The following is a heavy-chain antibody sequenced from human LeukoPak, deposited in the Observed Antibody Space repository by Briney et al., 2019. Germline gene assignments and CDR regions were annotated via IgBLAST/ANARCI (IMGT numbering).Heavy chain of an antibody. V-gene: IGHV3-23*01. Sequence: QSGGSLRLSCAASGLTFSSYAMSWVRQAPGKGLEWVSGISGSGGSTYYADSVEGRFTISRDKSKNTLYLQMNSLRAEDTAVYYCAKMGGIAVAGLYYYYYMDVWGKGTTVTVSS. CDR3: AKMGGIAVAGLYYYYYMDV. J-gene: IGHJ6*03. CDR2: ISGSGGST. CDR1: GLTFSSYA. D-gene: IGHD6-19*01.